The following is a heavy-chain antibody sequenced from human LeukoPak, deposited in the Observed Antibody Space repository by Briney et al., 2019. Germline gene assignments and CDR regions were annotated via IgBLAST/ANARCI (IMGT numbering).Heavy chain of an antibody. D-gene: IGHD1-26*01. Sequence: GSLRLSCAASGFTFSDYYMSWIRQAPGKGLEWIGEINLRGSTTYNPSLKSRVTISLDESKNQFSLKLSSVTAADTAVYYCARVRPRSGSYYAFDYWGQGTLVTVSS. CDR2: INLRGST. V-gene: IGHV4-34*01. J-gene: IGHJ4*02. CDR1: GFTFSDYY. CDR3: ARVRPRSGSYYAFDY.